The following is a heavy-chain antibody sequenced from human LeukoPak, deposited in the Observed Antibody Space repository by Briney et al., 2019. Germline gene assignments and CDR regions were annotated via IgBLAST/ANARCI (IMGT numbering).Heavy chain of an antibody. Sequence: GGSLRLPCAASGFTFNSYAMSWVRQAPGKGLEWVSVISGSGGTTYYADSVKGRFTISRDNSKNTLYLQMNSLRDEDTAIYYCAKHLEVATIMSALDIWGQGTLVTVSS. CDR1: GFTFNSYA. D-gene: IGHD5-12*01. V-gene: IGHV3-23*01. J-gene: IGHJ3*02. CDR2: ISGSGGTT. CDR3: AKHLEVATIMSALDI.